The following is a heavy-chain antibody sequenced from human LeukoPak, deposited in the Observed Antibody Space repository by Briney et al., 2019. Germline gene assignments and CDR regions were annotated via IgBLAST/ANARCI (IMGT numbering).Heavy chain of an antibody. CDR3: AKFVRSSGWYRSYYFDY. CDR2: ISGSGGST. D-gene: IGHD6-13*01. Sequence: GGSLRLSCAASGFTFSSYAMSWVRQAPGKGLEWVSAISGSGGSTYYADSVKGRFTISRDNSKNTLYLQMNSLRAEDTAVYYCAKFVRSSGWYRSYYFDYWGQGTLVTVSS. CDR1: GFTFSSYA. J-gene: IGHJ4*02. V-gene: IGHV3-23*01.